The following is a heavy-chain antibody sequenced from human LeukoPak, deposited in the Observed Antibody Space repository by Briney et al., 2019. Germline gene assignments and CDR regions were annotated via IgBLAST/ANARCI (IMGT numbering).Heavy chain of an antibody. Sequence: GASVNVSFKASGYTFNTYGINWVRQPPGQGREWMGCISAYNGSTNYAQNFQGRITLTTDTSTSMAYMELTGLRSDDTAVYYCARDGRQWVPLNWFDPWGQGTLVTVSS. V-gene: IGHV1-18*04. D-gene: IGHD6-19*01. CDR3: ARDGRQWVPLNWFDP. J-gene: IGHJ5*02. CDR1: GYTFNTYG. CDR2: ISAYNGST.